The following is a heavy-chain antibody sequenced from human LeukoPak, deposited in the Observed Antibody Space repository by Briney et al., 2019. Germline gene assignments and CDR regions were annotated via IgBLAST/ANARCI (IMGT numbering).Heavy chain of an antibody. V-gene: IGHV1-46*01. J-gene: IGHJ6*02. Sequence: ASVKVSCKASGYTFTSYYMHWGRQAPGQGLEWMGIINPSGGSTSYAQKFQGRVTTTRDTSTSKVYMELSSLRSEDTAVYYCARPLEMANYYYYGMDVWGQGTTVTVSS. CDR2: INPSGGST. D-gene: IGHD5-24*01. CDR3: ARPLEMANYYYYGMDV. CDR1: GYTFTSYY.